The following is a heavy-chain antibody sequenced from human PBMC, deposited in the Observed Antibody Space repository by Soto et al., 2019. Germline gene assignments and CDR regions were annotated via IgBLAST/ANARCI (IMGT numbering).Heavy chain of an antibody. CDR1: GFTFSSYS. CDR2: ISSSSSYI. J-gene: IGHJ4*02. D-gene: IGHD1-7*01. Sequence: GGSLSLSCAASGFTFSSYSMNWVRPAPGKGLEWVSSISSSSSYIYYADSVKGRFTISRDNAKNSLYLQMNSLRAEDTAVYYCARDRHNWNYERLLYFDYWGQGTLVTVS. CDR3: ARDRHNWNYERLLYFDY. V-gene: IGHV3-21*01.